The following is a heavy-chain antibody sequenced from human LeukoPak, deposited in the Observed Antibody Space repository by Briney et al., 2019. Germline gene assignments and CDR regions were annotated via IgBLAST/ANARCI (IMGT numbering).Heavy chain of an antibody. CDR2: ISGSGGST. CDR3: AISRYFDWRTGGYFDY. V-gene: IGHV3-23*01. J-gene: IGHJ4*02. D-gene: IGHD3-9*01. Sequence: GGSLRLSCAASGFTFSSYAMSWVRQAPGKGLEWVSAISGSGGSTYYADSVKGRFTISRDNSKNTLYLQMNSLRAEDTAVYYCAISRYFDWRTGGYFDYWGQGTLVTVSS. CDR1: GFTFSSYA.